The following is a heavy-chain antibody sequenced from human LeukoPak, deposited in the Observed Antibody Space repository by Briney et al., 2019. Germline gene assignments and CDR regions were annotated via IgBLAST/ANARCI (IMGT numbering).Heavy chain of an antibody. CDR1: GFTFSSYG. Sequence: QVQLVESGGGVVQPGRSLRLSCAASGFTFSSYGMHWVRQAPGKGLEWVAIIWYDGTNKYYADSVKGRFTISRDNAKNTLYLPMNSLRAEDTAVYSCSRVRAKKIEVVTAIDDDAFDIWGQGTMVTVSS. CDR3: SRVRAKKIEVVTAIDDDAFDI. D-gene: IGHD2-21*02. CDR2: IWYDGTNK. J-gene: IGHJ3*02. V-gene: IGHV3-33*01.